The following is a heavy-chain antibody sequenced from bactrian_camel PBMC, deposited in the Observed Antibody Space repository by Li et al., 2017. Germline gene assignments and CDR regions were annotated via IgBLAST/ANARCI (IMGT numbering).Heavy chain of an antibody. Sequence: HVQLVESGGGSVQAGGSLRLSCKVSGHSRGSNCVGWYRLPPGRAPAEREGIAVIDSDGDTAYAESLKDRFTISVDNAKNTLYLQINSLKPEDSATYYCAAGQGVGWCLDVIRVGAEPDFDYWGHGTQVTVS. CDR2: IDSDGDT. CDR1: GHSRGSNC. CDR3: AAGQGVGWCLDVIRVGAEPDFDY. D-gene: IGHD5*01. J-gene: IGHJ6*01. V-gene: IGHV3S55*01.